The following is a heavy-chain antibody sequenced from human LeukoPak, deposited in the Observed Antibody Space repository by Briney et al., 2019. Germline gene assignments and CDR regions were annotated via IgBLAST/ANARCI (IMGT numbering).Heavy chain of an antibody. CDR1: GFTFSSYA. CDR3: AAGGNELNFDY. Sequence: GGSLRLSCAASGFTFSSYAMHWVRQAPGKGLEWVAVISYDGSNKYYADSVKGRFTISRDNSKNTLYLQMNSLRAEDTAVYYCAAGGNELNFDYWGQGTLVTVSS. CDR2: ISYDGSNK. J-gene: IGHJ4*02. V-gene: IGHV3-30-3*01. D-gene: IGHD4-23*01.